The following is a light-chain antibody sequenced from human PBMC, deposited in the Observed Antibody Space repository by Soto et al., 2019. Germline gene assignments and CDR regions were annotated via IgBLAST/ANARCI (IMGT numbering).Light chain of an antibody. J-gene: IGKJ2*01. V-gene: IGKV3-20*01. CDR2: GAS. CDR3: LQFDNSPLYT. CDR1: QTVRNNY. Sequence: EFVLTQSPGTLSLSPGERATLSCRASQTVRNNYLAWYQQKPGQAPRLLIYGASTRATGIPDRFSGSGSGTDFSLTISRLEPEDFAVYYCLQFDNSPLYTFGQGTKVEI.